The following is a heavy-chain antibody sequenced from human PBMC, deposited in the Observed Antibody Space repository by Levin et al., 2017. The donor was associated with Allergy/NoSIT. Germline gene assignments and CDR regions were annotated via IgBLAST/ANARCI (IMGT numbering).Heavy chain of an antibody. CDR2: IWSDGSKK. CDR1: GFTFSSSG. V-gene: IGHV3-33*01. Sequence: SGGSLRLSCAASGFTFSSSGMHWVRQAPGKGLEWVAVIWSDGSKKYYADSVKGRFTISRDNSKNTLFLQMNSLRAEDTAVYYCARDLGSWPFDYWGQGTLVTVSS. D-gene: IGHD2-15*01. J-gene: IGHJ4*02. CDR3: ARDLGSWPFDY.